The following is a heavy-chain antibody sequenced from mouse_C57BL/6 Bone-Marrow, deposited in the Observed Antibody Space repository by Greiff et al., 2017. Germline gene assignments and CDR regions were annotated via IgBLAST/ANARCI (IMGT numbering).Heavy chain of an antibody. CDR2: IYPGGGYT. CDR3: ARLGGPHVDY. J-gene: IGHJ2*01. CDR1: GYTFTNYW. Sequence: QVQLQQSGAELVRPGTSVKMSCKASGYTFTNYWIGWAKQRPGHGLEWIGDIYPGGGYTNYNEKFKGKATLTADKSSSTAYMQCSSLTSEDSAIYDCARLGGPHVDYRGQGTTRTGSS. V-gene: IGHV1-63*01.